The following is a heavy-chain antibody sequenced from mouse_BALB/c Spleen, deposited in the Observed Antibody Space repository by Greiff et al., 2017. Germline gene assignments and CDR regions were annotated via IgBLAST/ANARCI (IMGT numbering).Heavy chain of an antibody. CDR3: AGSSGDYDGDAMDY. CDR2: ISTYYGDA. J-gene: IGHJ4*01. Sequence: VQLQQSGAELVRPGVSVKISCKGSGYTFTDYAMHWVKQSHAKSLEWIGVISTYYGDASYNQKFKGKATMTVDKSSSTAYMELARLTSEDSAIYYCAGSSGDYDGDAMDYWGQGTSVTVSS. V-gene: IGHV1S137*01. D-gene: IGHD2-4*01. CDR1: GYTFTDYA.